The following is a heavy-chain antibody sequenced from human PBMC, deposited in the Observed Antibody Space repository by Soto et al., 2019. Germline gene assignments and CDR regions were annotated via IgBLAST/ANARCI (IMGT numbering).Heavy chain of an antibody. CDR2: IWYDGSNK. CDR3: AREPYSNYVMDV. D-gene: IGHD4-4*01. Sequence: QVPLVESGGGVVPPGGSLRLSCVASGFIFSSYGMYWVRPAPGKGLEWVGVIWYDGSNKYYGDSVKGRFTISRDNSKNTLYLQMSSLRAEDTAVYYCAREPYSNYVMDVWGQGTTVTVSS. V-gene: IGHV3-33*01. J-gene: IGHJ6*02. CDR1: GFIFSSYG.